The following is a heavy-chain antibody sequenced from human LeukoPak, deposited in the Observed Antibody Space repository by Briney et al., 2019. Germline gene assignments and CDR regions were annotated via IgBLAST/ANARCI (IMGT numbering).Heavy chain of an antibody. V-gene: IGHV3-49*04. Sequence: GGSLRLSCAASGFTFSSYAMSWVRQAPGKGLEWVGFIRSKAYGGTAEYAASVKGRFTISRDDSKSIAYLQMNSLKTEDTAVYYCTRVPIRTVTLVIVVRGQDVFDIWGQGTMVTVSS. CDR1: GFTFSSYA. J-gene: IGHJ3*02. D-gene: IGHD3-22*01. CDR2: IRSKAYGGTA. CDR3: TRVPIRTVTLVIVVRGQDVFDI.